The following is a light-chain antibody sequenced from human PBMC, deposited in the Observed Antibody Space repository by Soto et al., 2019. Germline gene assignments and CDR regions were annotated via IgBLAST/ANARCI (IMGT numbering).Light chain of an antibody. CDR3: QLYGGLYT. CDR2: GAS. V-gene: IGKV3-20*01. Sequence: EIVLTQSPGTLSLSPGERATLSCRASQSVSSSYLAWYQQKRGQAPSLLISGASRRATGIPDRFSGSGSGTDFALTISRLEPEDFAVYYYQLYGGLYTFGQGTQLEIK. J-gene: IGKJ2*01. CDR1: QSVSSSY.